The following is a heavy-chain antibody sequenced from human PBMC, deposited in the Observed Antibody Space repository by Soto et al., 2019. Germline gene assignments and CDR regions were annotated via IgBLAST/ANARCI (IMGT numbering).Heavy chain of an antibody. Sequence: SETLSLTCTVPGGSISSSSYYWGWIRQPPGKGLEWIGSIYYSGSTYYNPSLKSRVTISVDTSKNQFSLKLSSVTAADTAVYYCATLWGQDWGQGTLVTVSS. D-gene: IGHD3-10*01. J-gene: IGHJ4*02. V-gene: IGHV4-39*01. CDR3: ATLWGQD. CDR1: GGSISSSSYY. CDR2: IYYSGST.